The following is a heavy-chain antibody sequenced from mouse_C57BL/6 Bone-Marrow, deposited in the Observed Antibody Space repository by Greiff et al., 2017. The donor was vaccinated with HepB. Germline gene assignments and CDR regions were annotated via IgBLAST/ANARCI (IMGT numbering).Heavy chain of an antibody. CDR3: ARDGGYYVSYWYFDV. D-gene: IGHD2-3*01. CDR2: ISSGGSYT. Sequence: EVQLVESGGDLVKPGGSLKLSCAASGFTFSSYGMSWVRQTPDKRLEWVATISSGGSYTYYPDSVKGRFTISRDNAKNTLYLQMSSLKSEDTAMYYCARDGGYYVSYWYFDVWGTGTTVTVSS. J-gene: IGHJ1*03. CDR1: GFTFSSYG. V-gene: IGHV5-6*01.